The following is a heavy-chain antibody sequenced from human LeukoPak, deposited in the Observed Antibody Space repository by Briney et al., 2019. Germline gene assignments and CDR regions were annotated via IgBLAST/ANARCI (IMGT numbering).Heavy chain of an antibody. CDR2: INQDGNET. D-gene: IGHD3-10*01. V-gene: IGHV3-7*01. CDR1: GFTFSNFW. J-gene: IGHJ4*02. CDR3: ASPLGAGYFDN. Sequence: GGSLRLSCAASGFTFSNFWMSWVRQTPGKGLEWVANINQDGNETHYVDSVRGRFTISRDNAKNSLYLQMNSLRAEDTAVYYCASPLGAGYFDNWGQGTLVTVSS.